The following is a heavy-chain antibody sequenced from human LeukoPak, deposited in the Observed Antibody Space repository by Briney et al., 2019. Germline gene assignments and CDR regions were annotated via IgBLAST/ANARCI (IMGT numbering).Heavy chain of an antibody. Sequence: GASVKVSCKASGYTFTSYDINWVRQATGQGLEWMGWMNPNSGNTGYAQKFQGRVTMTRNTSISTGYMELSSLRSEDTAVYYCARGYWQQPPLFQHWGQGTLVTVSS. J-gene: IGHJ1*01. CDR3: ARGYWQQPPLFQH. D-gene: IGHD6-13*01. V-gene: IGHV1-8*01. CDR2: MNPNSGNT. CDR1: GYTFTSYD.